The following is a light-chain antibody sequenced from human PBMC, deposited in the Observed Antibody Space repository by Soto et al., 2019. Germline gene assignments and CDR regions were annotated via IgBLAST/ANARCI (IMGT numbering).Light chain of an antibody. CDR3: QVWDRSRDDFV. V-gene: IGLV3-21*04. CDR1: NIGGKS. CDR2: NDS. Sequence: SYELTQPPSVSVAPGKTARITCGGDNIGGKSVHWYQQKAGQAPVMVIHNDSDRPSGIPERFSGSNSGNTATLTISRVEAGDEADYYCQVWDRSRDDFVFGAGTKLTVL. J-gene: IGLJ1*01.